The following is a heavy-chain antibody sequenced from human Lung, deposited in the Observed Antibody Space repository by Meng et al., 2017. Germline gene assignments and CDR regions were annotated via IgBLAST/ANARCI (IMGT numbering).Heavy chain of an antibody. D-gene: IGHD4-11*01. Sequence: VRVEQWGAGMLKPSETLSLPVVVSGGSFSDYYWSWIRQPPGKGLEWIGEINHSGSTNYNPSLESRATISVDTSQNNLSLKLSSVTAADSAVYYCARGPTTMAHDFDYWGQGTLVTVSS. J-gene: IGHJ4*02. CDR1: GGSFSDYY. CDR2: INHSGST. V-gene: IGHV4-34*01. CDR3: ARGPTTMAHDFDY.